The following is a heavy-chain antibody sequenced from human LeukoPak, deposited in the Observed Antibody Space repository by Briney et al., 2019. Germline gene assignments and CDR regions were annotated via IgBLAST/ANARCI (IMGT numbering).Heavy chain of an antibody. CDR3: AREHHDILTGYIDFRLHD. CDR1: GGSISSGGYS. D-gene: IGHD3-9*01. V-gene: IGHV4-30-2*03. J-gene: IGHJ4*02. Sequence: SQTLSLTCAVSGGSISSGGYSWSWIRQPPGKGLEWIANIFYTGSTYYNPSLKSRVTISVDTSKNQFSLRLTSVTATDTAVYYCAREHHDILTGYIDFRLHDWGQGTLVTVSS. CDR2: IFYTGST.